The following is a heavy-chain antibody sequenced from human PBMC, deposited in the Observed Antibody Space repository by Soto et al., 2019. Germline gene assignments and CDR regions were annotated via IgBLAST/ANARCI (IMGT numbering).Heavy chain of an antibody. CDR1: GFTFSSYG. CDR2: IWYDGSNK. CDR3: ARATTKSLYSSSWYGIDY. J-gene: IGHJ4*02. V-gene: IGHV3-33*01. Sequence: GSLRLSCAAAGFTFSSYGMHWVRQAPGKGLEWVAVIWYDGSNKYYADSVKGRFTISRDNSKNTLYLQMNSLRAEDTAVYYCARATTKSLYSSSWYGIDYWGQGTLVTVSS. D-gene: IGHD6-13*01.